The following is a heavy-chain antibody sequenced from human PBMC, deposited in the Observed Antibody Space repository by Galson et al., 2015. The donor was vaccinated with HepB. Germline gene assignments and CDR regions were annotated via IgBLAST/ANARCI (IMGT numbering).Heavy chain of an antibody. CDR1: GYSFTSYW. Sequence: QSGAEVKKPGESLKISCRGSGYSFTSYWIGWVRQMPGKGLEWMGIIYPGDSDTRYSPSFQGQVTISADKSISTAYLQWSSLKASDTAMYYCARPGEMATTGPPLMAFDIWGQGTMVTVSS. J-gene: IGHJ3*02. V-gene: IGHV5-51*01. CDR3: ARPGEMATTGPPLMAFDI. CDR2: IYPGDSDT. D-gene: IGHD5-24*01.